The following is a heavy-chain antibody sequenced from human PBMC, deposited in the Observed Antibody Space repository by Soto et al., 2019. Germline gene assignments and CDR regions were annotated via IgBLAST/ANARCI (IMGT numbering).Heavy chain of an antibody. J-gene: IGHJ6*02. Sequence: PSLTCTVSGGSVSSGSYHWSWIRQPPGKGLQWIGYIFFTGSTNYNPSLKSRVTISVDTSENQFSLKLRSVTAADTAVYYCARDGLGMDGWGQGTTVIVSS. CDR1: GGSVSSGSYH. CDR3: ARDGLGMDG. CDR2: IFFTGST. V-gene: IGHV4-61*01.